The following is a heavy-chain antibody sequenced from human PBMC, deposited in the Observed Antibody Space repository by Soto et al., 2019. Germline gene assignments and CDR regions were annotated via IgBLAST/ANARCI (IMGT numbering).Heavy chain of an antibody. J-gene: IGHJ5*02. D-gene: IGHD2-2*01. CDR1: GFTFSDYY. Sequence: SLRLSCAASGFTFSDYYMSWIRQAPGKGLEWVSYISSSSSYTNYADSVKGRFTISRDNAKNSLYLKMNSLRAEDTAVYYCAREVPCSTSCYGLNTNWFDPWGQGTLVTVS. CDR2: ISSSSSYT. CDR3: AREVPCSTSCYGLNTNWFDP. V-gene: IGHV3-11*05.